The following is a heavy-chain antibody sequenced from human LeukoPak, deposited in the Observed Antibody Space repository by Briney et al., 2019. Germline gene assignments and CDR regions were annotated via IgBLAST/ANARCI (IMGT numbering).Heavy chain of an antibody. J-gene: IGHJ5*02. CDR2: IYYSGST. CDR3: ARRSLTALSWFDP. CDR1: GGSISSYY. V-gene: IGHV4-59*01. Sequence: PSETLSLTCTVSGGSISSYYWSWIRQPPGKGLEWIGYIYYSGSTNYNPSLKSRVTISVDTSKNQFSLKLSSVTAADAAVYYCARRSLTALSWFDPWGQGALVTVSS. D-gene: IGHD5-18*01.